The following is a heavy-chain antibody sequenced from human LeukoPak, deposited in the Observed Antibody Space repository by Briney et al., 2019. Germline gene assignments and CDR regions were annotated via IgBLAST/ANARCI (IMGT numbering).Heavy chain of an antibody. V-gene: IGHV3-23*01. CDR3: AKYADYYDSSGYYNY. CDR2: ISGSGGST. D-gene: IGHD3-22*01. Sequence: GGSLRLSCAASGLTFSSYAMSWVRQAPGKGLEWVSAISGSGGSTYYADSVKGRFTISRDNSKNTLYLQMNSLRAEDTAVYYCAKYADYYDSSGYYNYWGQGTLVTVSS. CDR1: GLTFSSYA. J-gene: IGHJ4*02.